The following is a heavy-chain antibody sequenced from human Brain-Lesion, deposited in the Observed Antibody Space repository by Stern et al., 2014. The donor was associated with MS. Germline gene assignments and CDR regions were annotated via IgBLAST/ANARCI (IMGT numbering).Heavy chain of an antibody. D-gene: IGHD2-15*01. CDR1: GFTVSSTY. J-gene: IGHJ6*02. CDR3: ARYCSGGSCYFHGLDV. CDR2: LYSGGAT. V-gene: IGHV3-53*01. Sequence: VQLVESGGGLMQPGGSLRLSCVASGFTVSSTYMSWVRQAPGKGLEWVSVLYSGGATSYGDSVKGRFTISRDTSKNTLYLQMDSLRADDTAVYYCARYCSGGSCYFHGLDVWGQGTTVTVSS.